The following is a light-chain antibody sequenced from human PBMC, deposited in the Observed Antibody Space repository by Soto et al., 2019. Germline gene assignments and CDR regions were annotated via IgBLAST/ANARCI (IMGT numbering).Light chain of an antibody. CDR1: QSLLYSDGNTY. J-gene: IGKJ4*01. CDR3: MQGTHWPLT. V-gene: IGKV2-30*01. Sequence: DVVMTQSPLSLPVTLGQAASIFCRSSQSLLYSDGNTYLNWFHQRPGQSPRRLIYKVFNRDSGVPDRFSGSGSGTDFTLKISRVEAEDVGVYYCMQGTHWPLTFGGGTKVEIK. CDR2: KVF.